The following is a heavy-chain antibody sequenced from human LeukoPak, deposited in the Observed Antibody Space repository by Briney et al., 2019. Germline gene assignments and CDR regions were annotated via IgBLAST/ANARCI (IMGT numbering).Heavy chain of an antibody. CDR1: GYTFTGYY. V-gene: IGHV1-2*06. Sequence: ASVKVSCKASGYTFTGYYMHWVRQAPGQGLEWMGRINPNSGGTNYAQKFQGRVTMTRDTSISTAYMELSRLRSDDTAVYYCARGRGGATTLVDYWGQGTLVTVSS. J-gene: IGHJ4*02. D-gene: IGHD1-26*01. CDR2: INPNSGGT. CDR3: ARGRGGATTLVDY.